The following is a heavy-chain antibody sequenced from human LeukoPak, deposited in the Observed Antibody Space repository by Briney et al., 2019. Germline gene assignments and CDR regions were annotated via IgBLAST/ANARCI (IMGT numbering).Heavy chain of an antibody. CDR1: GGSISFGGYY. V-gene: IGHV4-31*03. J-gene: IGHJ3*01. CDR3: ARDSQIRLLLNDYDVFDV. Sequence: PSETLSLTCTVSGGSISFGGYYWSWIRQLPGKGLEWIGYMYDREKTDYNPSLRSRVIISLDTSKNQFSLKLNSVTAADTAVYYCARDSQIRLLLNDYDVFDVWGQGTVVTVSS. D-gene: IGHD2-21*02. CDR2: MYDREKT.